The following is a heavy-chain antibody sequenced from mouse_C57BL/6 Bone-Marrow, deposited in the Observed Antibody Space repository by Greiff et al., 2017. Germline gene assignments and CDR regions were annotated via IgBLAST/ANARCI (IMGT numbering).Heavy chain of an antibody. CDR1: GFSLSTSGMG. J-gene: IGHJ4*01. D-gene: IGHD1-1*01. V-gene: IGHV8-12*01. CDR2: IYWDDDK. Sequence: QVTLKESGPGILQSSQTLSLTCSFSGFSLSTSGMGVSWIRQPSGKGLEWLAHIYWDDDKRYNPSLKSRLTISKDTSRNQVFLKITSVDTADTATYDCARRKDYGSSPYAMDYWGQGTSVTVSS. CDR3: ARRKDYGSSPYAMDY.